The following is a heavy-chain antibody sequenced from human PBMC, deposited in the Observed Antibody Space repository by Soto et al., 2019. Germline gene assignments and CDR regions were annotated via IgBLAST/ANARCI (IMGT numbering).Heavy chain of an antibody. CDR1: GGTFSSYA. Sequence: SVKVSCKASGGTFSSYAISWVRQAPGQGLEWMGGIIPIFGTANYAQKFQGRVTITADESTSTAYMELSSLRSEDTAVYYCAENTAMGLDYYYYGMDVWGQGTTVTVSS. J-gene: IGHJ6*02. CDR2: IIPIFGTA. CDR3: AENTAMGLDYYYYGMDV. D-gene: IGHD5-18*01. V-gene: IGHV1-69*13.